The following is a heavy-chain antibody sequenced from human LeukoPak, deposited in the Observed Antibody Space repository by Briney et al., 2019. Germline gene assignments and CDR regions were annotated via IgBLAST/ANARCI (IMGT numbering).Heavy chain of an antibody. J-gene: IGHJ5*02. CDR1: GFTFSSYG. D-gene: IGHD6-6*01. CDR3: ARDALSLVTLRIAAPS. V-gene: IGHV3-30*02. CDR2: IRYDGSNK. Sequence: PGGSLRLSCAASGFTFSSYGMHWVRQAPGKGLEWVAFIRYDGSNKYYADSVKGRFTISRDNAKNSLYLQMNSLRAEDTAVYYCARDALSLVTLRIAAPSWGQGTLVTVSS.